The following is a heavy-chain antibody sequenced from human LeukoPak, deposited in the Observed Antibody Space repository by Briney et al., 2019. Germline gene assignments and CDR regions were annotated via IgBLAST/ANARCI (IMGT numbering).Heavy chain of an antibody. CDR3: TRVLGYCTDGVCYTPDY. Sequence: PARSLRFYCTASGFTFGDYAMIWFRHAPGKGLEWVGFISSKAYGGTTEYATSVKGRFTISRDDYKSIAYLQMNSLKTEDTAVYYCTRVLGYCTDGVCYTPDYWGQGTLVTVSS. J-gene: IGHJ4*02. CDR1: GFTFGDYA. CDR2: ISSKAYGGTT. V-gene: IGHV3-49*03. D-gene: IGHD2-8*01.